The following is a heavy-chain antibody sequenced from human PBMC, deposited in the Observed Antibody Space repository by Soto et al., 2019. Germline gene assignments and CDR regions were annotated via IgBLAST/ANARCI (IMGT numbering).Heavy chain of an antibody. Sequence: QVQLVQSGAEVQKPGASVRISCQASGYGFTTSAIHWVRQAPGQRLEWMGWINPATGDTKYSQNVRGRVTFALDTSATTAYMDLGSLSSHDTAVYYCARAAGRSKLLPYYFDPWGQGTLVTVSS. CDR1: GYGFTTSA. CDR2: INPATGDT. D-gene: IGHD3-10*01. J-gene: IGHJ5*02. CDR3: ARAAGRSKLLPYYFDP. V-gene: IGHV1-3*01.